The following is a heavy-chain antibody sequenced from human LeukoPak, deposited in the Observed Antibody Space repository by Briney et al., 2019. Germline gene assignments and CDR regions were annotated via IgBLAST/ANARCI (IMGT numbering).Heavy chain of an antibody. CDR2: IYWNDDK. Sequence: SGPTLVNPTQTLTLTCTFSGFSLSTSGVGVGWIRQPPGKALEWLALIYWNDDKRYSPSLKSRLTITKDTSKNQVVLTMTNMDPVDTATYYCAHRHPIWSGSFAEFDYWGQGTLVTVSS. J-gene: IGHJ4*02. V-gene: IGHV2-5*01. CDR1: GFSLSTSGVG. D-gene: IGHD1-26*01. CDR3: AHRHPIWSGSFAEFDY.